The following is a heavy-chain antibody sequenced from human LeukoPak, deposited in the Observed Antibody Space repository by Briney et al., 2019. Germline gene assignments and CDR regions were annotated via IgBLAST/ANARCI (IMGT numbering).Heavy chain of an antibody. V-gene: IGHV3-30*02. CDR1: GFTFNNFG. D-gene: IGHD4-23*01. CDR3: AKDLHGGYSSDY. Sequence: PGGSLRLSCAASGFTFNNFGMHWARQAPGKGLEWVSFIGYEGVHKYYADSAKGRFTISKDNSKATLYLQMNSLRPEDTAVYYCAKDLHGGYSSDYWGQGTLVTVFS. J-gene: IGHJ4*02. CDR2: IGYEGVHK.